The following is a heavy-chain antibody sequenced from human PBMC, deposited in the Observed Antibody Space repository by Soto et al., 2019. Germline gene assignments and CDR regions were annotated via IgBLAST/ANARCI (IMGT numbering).Heavy chain of an antibody. CDR2: LYYSGST. V-gene: IGHV4-31*03. CDR3: AREPLT. J-gene: IGHJ4*02. Sequence: QVQLQESGPGLVKPSQTLYLTCTVSGGSISSGGYYWTWIRQHPGKGMEWIGYLYYSGSTYYIPSRKSRVTISVDTSKNQFSLKLSSVTGAYTAVYYCAREPLTWGQGTLVTVSS. CDR1: GGSISSGGYY.